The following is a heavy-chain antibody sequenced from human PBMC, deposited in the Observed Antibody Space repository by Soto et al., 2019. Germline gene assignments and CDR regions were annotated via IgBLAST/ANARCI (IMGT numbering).Heavy chain of an antibody. D-gene: IGHD6-13*01. CDR3: AKVAVEGNYYYGMDV. CDR2: ISGSGGST. V-gene: IGHV3-23*01. CDR1: GFTFSDYY. Sequence: GGSLRLSCAASGFTFSDYYMSWVRQAPGKGLEWVSAISGSGGSTYYADSVKGRFTISRDNSKNTLYLQMNSLRAEDTAVYYCAKVAVEGNYYYGMDVWGQGTTVTVSS. J-gene: IGHJ6*02.